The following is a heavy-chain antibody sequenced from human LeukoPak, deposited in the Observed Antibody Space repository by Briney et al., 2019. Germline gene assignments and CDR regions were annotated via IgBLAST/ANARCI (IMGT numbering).Heavy chain of an antibody. CDR3: ARVSESSGIAAAGTGFDY. Sequence: GGSLRLSCAASGFTFSSYSMNWVRQAPGKGLEWVSSISSSSSYIYYADSVKGRFTISRDNAKNSLYLQMNSLRAEDTAVYYCARVSESSGIAAAGTGFDYWGQGTLVTVSS. V-gene: IGHV3-21*01. D-gene: IGHD6-13*01. CDR1: GFTFSSYS. J-gene: IGHJ4*02. CDR2: ISSSSSYI.